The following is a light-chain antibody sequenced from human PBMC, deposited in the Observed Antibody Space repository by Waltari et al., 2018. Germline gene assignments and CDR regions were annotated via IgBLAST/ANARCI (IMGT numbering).Light chain of an antibody. CDR3: LLAYTGGWV. J-gene: IGLJ3*02. CDR1: TGAVTSGHY. V-gene: IGLV7-46*01. Sequence: QAVVTQEPSLTVSPGGTVTLTCGSSTGAVTSGHYPYWFQQKPGQAPRTLIYDTRNKHSCTPARFSGSLLGGKAALTLSGVQSEDEADYYCLLAYTGGWVFGGGTKLTVL. CDR2: DTR.